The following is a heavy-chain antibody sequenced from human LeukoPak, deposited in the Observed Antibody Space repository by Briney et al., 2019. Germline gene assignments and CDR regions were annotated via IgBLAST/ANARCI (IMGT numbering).Heavy chain of an antibody. Sequence: KPSETLSLTCTVSGGSIGSYYWSWLRQPPGKGLEWIGYIFYTGSTNYNSSLKSRVTISIDTSKNQFSLKLSSVTAADTAVYHCARAGFFYDTSGYNDAFDIWGQGTMVTVSS. CDR1: GGSIGSYY. CDR3: ARAGFFYDTSGYNDAFDI. V-gene: IGHV4-59*01. D-gene: IGHD3-22*01. J-gene: IGHJ3*02. CDR2: IFYTGST.